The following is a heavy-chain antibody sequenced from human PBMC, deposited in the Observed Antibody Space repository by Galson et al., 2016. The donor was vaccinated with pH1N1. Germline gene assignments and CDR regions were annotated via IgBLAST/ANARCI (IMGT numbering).Heavy chain of an antibody. Sequence: SLRLSCADSGFTFGNYAMNWVRQAPGKGLVWVSRISPDGTDTLNADSVRGRFTITRDNSKNTLFLQMNSLGAEDTAMYYCTAYNWGSPFDVWGQGAMVTV. D-gene: IGHD7-27*01. CDR2: ISPDGTDT. J-gene: IGHJ3*01. CDR3: TAYNWGSPFDV. CDR1: GFTFGNYA. V-gene: IGHV3-74*01.